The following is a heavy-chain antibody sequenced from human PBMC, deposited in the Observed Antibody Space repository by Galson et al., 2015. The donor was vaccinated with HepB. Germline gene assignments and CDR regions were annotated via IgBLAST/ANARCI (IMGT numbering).Heavy chain of an antibody. CDR2: ISAYNGNT. J-gene: IGHJ6*02. V-gene: IGHV1-18*01. CDR3: ARDDSSGETIYGMDV. CDR1: GSTFTSYG. Sequence: SVTVSCKASGSTFTSYGISWVRQAPGQGLEWMGWISAYNGNTNYAQKLQGRVTMTTDTSTSTAYMELRSLRSDDTAVYYCARDDSSGETIYGMDVWGQGTTVTVSS. D-gene: IGHD3-22*01.